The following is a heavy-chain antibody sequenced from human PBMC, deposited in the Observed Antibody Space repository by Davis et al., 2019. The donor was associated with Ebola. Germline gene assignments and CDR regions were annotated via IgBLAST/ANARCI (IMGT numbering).Heavy chain of an antibody. J-gene: IGHJ3*02. Sequence: SVKVSCKASGGTFSSYAISWVRQAPGQGLEWMGGIIPIFGTANYAQKFQGRVTITADESTSTAYMELSSLRSEDTAVYYCARGKAITMVRGVSDAFDIWGQGTMVTVSS. V-gene: IGHV1-69*13. CDR1: GGTFSSYA. D-gene: IGHD3-10*01. CDR3: ARGKAITMVRGVSDAFDI. CDR2: IIPIFGTA.